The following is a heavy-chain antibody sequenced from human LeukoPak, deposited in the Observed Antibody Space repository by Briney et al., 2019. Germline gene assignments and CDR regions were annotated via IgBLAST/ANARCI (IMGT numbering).Heavy chain of an antibody. CDR3: ARFGVAVVRGGEYYFDY. V-gene: IGHV4-59*08. Sequence: SETLSLTCTVSVGFISNYYWSWIRQPPGKGREWIGHIYYSGATKYNPSLKSRITISVHTSKNPFSIILSSVTAADTAVYYCARFGVAVVRGGEYYFDYWGQGTLVTVSS. J-gene: IGHJ4*02. CDR2: IYYSGAT. D-gene: IGHD3-10*01. CDR1: VGFISNYY.